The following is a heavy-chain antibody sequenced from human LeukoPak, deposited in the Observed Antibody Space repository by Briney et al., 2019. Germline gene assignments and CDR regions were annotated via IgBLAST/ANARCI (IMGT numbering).Heavy chain of an antibody. J-gene: IGHJ4*02. CDR3: ARESGILAAGKIYYFDY. Sequence: ASVKVSCKASGYTFTTSGISWVRQAPGQGLEWMGWISGNNGNTKYAQKFQRRVTMTIDTSTSTAYMKLRNLISDDTAFYYCARESGILAAGKIYYFDYWGPGTLLTVSS. V-gene: IGHV1-18*01. CDR1: GYTFTTSG. CDR2: ISGNNGNT. D-gene: IGHD6-13*01.